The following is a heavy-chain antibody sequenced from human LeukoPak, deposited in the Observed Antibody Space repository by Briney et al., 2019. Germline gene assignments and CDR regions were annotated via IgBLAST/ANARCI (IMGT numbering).Heavy chain of an antibody. Sequence: SETLSLTCSVSGASTSHFYWNWIRQPPGKGLEWIGYMHNSGSSKHSPSLKSRVTISIDTSKNQSSLQLTSVTAADTAIYYCARSAEWLRNAFDIWGQGTMVSVSS. V-gene: IGHV4-59*01. CDR2: MHNSGSS. D-gene: IGHD5-12*01. CDR1: GASTSHFY. J-gene: IGHJ3*02. CDR3: ARSAEWLRNAFDI.